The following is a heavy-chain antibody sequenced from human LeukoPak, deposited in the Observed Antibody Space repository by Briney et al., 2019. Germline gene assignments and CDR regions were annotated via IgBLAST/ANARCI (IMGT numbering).Heavy chain of an antibody. V-gene: IGHV1-18*01. CDR2: ISAYNGNT. D-gene: IGHD6-6*01. J-gene: IGHJ4*02. CDR3: ARDPYSSSSGEFDY. Sequence: ASVKVSCKASGYTFTSYGISWVRQAPGQGLEWMGWISAYNGNTNYAQKLQGRVTMTTDTSTSTACMELRSLRSDDTAVYYCARDPYSSSSGEFDYWGQGTLVTVSS. CDR1: GYTFTSYG.